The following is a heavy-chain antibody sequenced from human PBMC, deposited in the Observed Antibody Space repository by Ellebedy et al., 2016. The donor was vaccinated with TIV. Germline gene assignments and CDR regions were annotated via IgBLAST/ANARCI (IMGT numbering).Heavy chain of an antibody. Sequence: SETLSLXXTVSGGSISSYYWSWIRQPPGRGLEWIGYISYSGSTNYNPSLRNRVTISVDKSKNQFSLKLSSVTAADTAVYYCARQGYPYDAFDIWGQGTMVTVSS. D-gene: IGHD2-15*01. CDR2: ISYSGST. CDR3: ARQGYPYDAFDI. CDR1: GGSISSYY. V-gene: IGHV4-59*01. J-gene: IGHJ3*02.